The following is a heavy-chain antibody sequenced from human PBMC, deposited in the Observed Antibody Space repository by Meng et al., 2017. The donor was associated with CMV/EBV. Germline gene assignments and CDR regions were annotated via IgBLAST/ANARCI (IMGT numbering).Heavy chain of an antibody. CDR2: INPSGSTT. CDR1: GGSISRYP. V-gene: IGHV1-46*01. CDR3: TLEVYRGGLFDY. D-gene: IGHD1-26*01. J-gene: IGHJ4*02. Sequence: VLLPASGPELHKPGASFSLTCNASGGSISRYPGRWVRQTPGKGLEWIGIINPSGSTTRNPHMYKCRITLTWKSTTRTASKVITRFSAEDTALYYGTLEVYRGGLFDYWGQGTLVTVSS.